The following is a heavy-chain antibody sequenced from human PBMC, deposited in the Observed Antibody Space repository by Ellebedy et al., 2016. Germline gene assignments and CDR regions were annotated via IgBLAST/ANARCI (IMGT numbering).Heavy chain of an antibody. D-gene: IGHD5-18*01. V-gene: IGHV3-74*01. CDR2: ISSDDSST. J-gene: IGHJ3*02. CDR1: GFTFSRYW. Sequence: GGSLRLXXAASGFTFSRYWMHWVRQAPGKGLVWVSRISSDDSSTNYADSVKGRFTISRDNSKNTLYLQMNSLRAEDTAVYYCASGDTAMVDDAFDIWGQGTMVTVSS. CDR3: ASGDTAMVDDAFDI.